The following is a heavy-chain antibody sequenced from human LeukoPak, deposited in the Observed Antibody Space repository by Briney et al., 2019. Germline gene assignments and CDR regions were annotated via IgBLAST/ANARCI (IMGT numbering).Heavy chain of an antibody. CDR3: AGSIAVAAIDY. D-gene: IGHD6-19*01. CDR2: IYTSGNT. V-gene: IGHV4-4*07. Sequence: PSETLSLTCTVSGGSFSSYYWSWIRQPAGKGLEWVAHIYTSGNTIYNPSLKSRVTMSVDTSKTHFPLRLDSVTAADTAVYYCAGSIAVAAIDYWGQGTLVTVSS. J-gene: IGHJ4*02. CDR1: GGSFSSYY.